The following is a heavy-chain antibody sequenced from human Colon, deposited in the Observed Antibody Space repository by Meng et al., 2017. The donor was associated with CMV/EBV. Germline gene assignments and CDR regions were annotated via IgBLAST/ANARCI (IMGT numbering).Heavy chain of an antibody. CDR3: AKDRSAKTVAGS. J-gene: IGHJ5*02. CDR1: GFTFNLYG. V-gene: IGHV3-23*01. D-gene: IGHD4-23*01. CDR2: VSDSGSTT. Sequence: GESLKISCAASGFTFNLYGMSWVRQAAGKGLEWLATVSDSGSTTYYADSLKGRFTISRDNSKNTLYLQMNSLRADDTAVYYCAKDRSAKTVAGSWGQGVVVTVSS.